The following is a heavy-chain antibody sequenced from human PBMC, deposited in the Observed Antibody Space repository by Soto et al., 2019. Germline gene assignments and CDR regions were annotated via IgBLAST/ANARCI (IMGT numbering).Heavy chain of an antibody. CDR1: GYTFTSYG. Sequence: QVQLVQSGAEVKKPGASVKVSCKASGYTFTSYGIIWVRQAPGQGLEWMGWISAYNGNTNYAQKLQGRVTMTTDTSTSTAYMELRSLRSDDTAVYYCARERVYYYGSGSYYIPFDYWGQGTLVTVSS. D-gene: IGHD3-10*01. CDR3: ARERVYYYGSGSYYIPFDY. V-gene: IGHV1-18*01. CDR2: ISAYNGNT. J-gene: IGHJ4*02.